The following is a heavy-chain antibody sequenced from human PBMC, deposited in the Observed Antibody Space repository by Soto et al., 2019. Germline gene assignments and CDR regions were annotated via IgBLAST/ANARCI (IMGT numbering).Heavy chain of an antibody. CDR3: ARGLQWLVTYFDF. V-gene: IGHV1-69*01. J-gene: IGHJ4*02. CDR1: GGTFSSHT. CDR2: IIPVSGTA. D-gene: IGHD6-19*01. Sequence: QVQLVQSGAEVKKPGSSVKVSCKASGGTFSSHTINWIRQAPGRGLEWMGGIIPVSGTAVYAQNFQGRLTISAYESRTTAFMDLSSLRSDDTAVYFCARGLQWLVTYFDFWGQGTLVTVSS.